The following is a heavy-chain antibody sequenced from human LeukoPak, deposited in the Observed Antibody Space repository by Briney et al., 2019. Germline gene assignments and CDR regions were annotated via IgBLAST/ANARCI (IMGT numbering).Heavy chain of an antibody. CDR3: ARSREYYGSGSHLGPPRPARDYYMDV. D-gene: IGHD3-10*01. CDR1: GYTFTSYD. V-gene: IGHV1-8*01. Sequence: ASVEVSCKAPGYTFTSYDMNWVRQATGQGLEWMGWMNPNSGNTGYAQKFHGRVTMTRNTSISTAYMELSSLRSEDTAVYYCARSREYYGSGSHLGPPRPARDYYMDVWGKGTTVTVSS. J-gene: IGHJ6*03. CDR2: MNPNSGNT.